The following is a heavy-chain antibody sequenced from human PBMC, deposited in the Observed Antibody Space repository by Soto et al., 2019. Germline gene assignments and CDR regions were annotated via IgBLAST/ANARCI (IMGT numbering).Heavy chain of an antibody. CDR2: ISYDGSNK. J-gene: IGHJ3*02. CDR3: ARDFAAGGDDAFDI. Sequence: VQLVESGGGVVQPGRSLRLSCAASGFTFSSYAMHWVRQDPGKGLEWVAVISYDGSNKYYADSVKGRFTISRDNSKNTLYLQMNSLRAEDTAVYYCARDFAAGGDDAFDIWGQGTMVTVSS. CDR1: GFTFSSYA. D-gene: IGHD6-13*01. V-gene: IGHV3-30-3*01.